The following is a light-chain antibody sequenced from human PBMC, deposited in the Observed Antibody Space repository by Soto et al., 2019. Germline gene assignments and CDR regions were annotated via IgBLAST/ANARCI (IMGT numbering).Light chain of an antibody. CDR1: SSDVGGYNF. CDR3: SAYTRSCAYYV. V-gene: IGLV2-14*01. CDR2: DGN. Sequence: QSALTQPASVSGSPGQSITISCTGTSSDVGGYNFVSWYQQHPDKAPKLIIYDGNNRPSGVSNRCSGSKSGNTASLTISWRQEEDEADYYCSAYTRSCAYYVFASGTKVTLL. J-gene: IGLJ1*01.